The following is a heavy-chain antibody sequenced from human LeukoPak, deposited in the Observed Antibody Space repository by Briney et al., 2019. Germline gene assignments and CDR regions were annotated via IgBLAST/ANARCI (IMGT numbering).Heavy chain of an antibody. CDR3: ARDDLGTSYYNYGMDV. D-gene: IGHD3/OR15-3a*01. Sequence: PGGSLRLSCAASGFTFGSYSMNWVRQAPGKGLEWVSYISSSGSTICYIDSVKGRFTISRDNAKNSLYLEMNSLRVEDSAVYYCARDDLGTSYYNYGMDVWGQGTTVTVSS. J-gene: IGHJ6*02. CDR1: GFTFGSYS. CDR2: ISSSGSTI. V-gene: IGHV3-48*01.